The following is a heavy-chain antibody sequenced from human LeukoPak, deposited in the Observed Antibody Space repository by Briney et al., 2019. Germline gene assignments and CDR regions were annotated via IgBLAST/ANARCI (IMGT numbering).Heavy chain of an antibody. CDR3: AKSRAVSTTVIYYFDY. Sequence: GGSLRLSCAASGFTFSSYAMSWVRQAPGKGLEWVSAISGSGGSTYYADSVKGRLTISRDNSKNTLYLQMNSLRAEDTAVYYCAKSRAVSTTVIYYFDYWGQGTLVTVSS. D-gene: IGHD4-17*01. CDR1: GFTFSSYA. CDR2: ISGSGGST. J-gene: IGHJ4*02. V-gene: IGHV3-23*01.